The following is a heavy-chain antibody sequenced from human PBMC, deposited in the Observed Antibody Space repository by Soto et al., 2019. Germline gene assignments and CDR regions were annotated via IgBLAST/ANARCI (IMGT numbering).Heavy chain of an antibody. CDR3: AKDPYASAGATGPYAMDV. D-gene: IGHD6-13*01. CDR2: ISGTGDST. CDR1: GFTFRSYP. V-gene: IGHV3-23*01. J-gene: IGHJ6*02. Sequence: EAQLLESGGGLVQPGGSLRLSCAASGFTFRSYPMSWVRQAPGKGLEWVSAISGTGDSTYYAESVKGRFIISRDNSKHTLFLQMNSMRVEDTAVYYCAKDPYASAGATGPYAMDVWGQGTTVTVSS.